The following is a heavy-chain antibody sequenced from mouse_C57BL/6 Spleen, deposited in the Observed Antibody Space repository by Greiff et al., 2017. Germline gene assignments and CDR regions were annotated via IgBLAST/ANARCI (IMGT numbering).Heavy chain of an antibody. J-gene: IGHJ1*03. CDR2: IDPSDSYT. CDR1: GYTFTSYW. CDR3: ARNYNNYWSFDV. V-gene: IGHV1-69*01. D-gene: IGHD2-5*01. Sequence: QVQLQQPGAELVMPGASVKLSCKASGYTFTSYWMHWVKQRPGQGLEWIGEIDPSDSYTNYNPKFKGKSTLTVDKSSSTAYMQLSSLTSEDSAVYYCARNYNNYWSFDVWGTGTTVTVSS.